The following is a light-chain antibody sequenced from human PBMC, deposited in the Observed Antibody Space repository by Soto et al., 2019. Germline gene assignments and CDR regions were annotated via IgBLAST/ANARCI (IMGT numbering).Light chain of an antibody. V-gene: IGKV3-15*01. CDR1: ESISSD. CDR3: QQHINCPPYT. J-gene: IGKJ2*01. Sequence: EVVLTQSPGTVSVSPGDTATLSCRASESISSDLAWYQQKPGQAPRLLIYAASTRATGIPVRFSGSGSGTEFTLTISSLQSEDFAVSFCQQHINCPPYTFGQGTKLEIK. CDR2: AAS.